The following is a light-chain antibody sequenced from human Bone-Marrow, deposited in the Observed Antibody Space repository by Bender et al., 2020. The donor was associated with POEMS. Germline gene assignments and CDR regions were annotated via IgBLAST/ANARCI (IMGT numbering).Light chain of an antibody. V-gene: IGLV2-23*02. J-gene: IGLJ3*02. Sequence: QSALTQPASVSGSPRQSITISCTGPSIDIGKYDYVSWFQHHPGKAPKLMIYEVTKRPSGVSNRFSGSKSGYTASLTISGLQAEDEADYYCRSYADRSQPNWVFGGGTKLTVL. CDR3: RSYADRSQPNWV. CDR2: EVT. CDR1: SIDIGKYDY.